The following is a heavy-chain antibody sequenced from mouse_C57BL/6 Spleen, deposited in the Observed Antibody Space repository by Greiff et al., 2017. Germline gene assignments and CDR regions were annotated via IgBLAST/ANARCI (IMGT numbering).Heavy chain of an antibody. V-gene: IGHV1-62-3*01. Sequence: QVQLQQPGAELVKPGASVKLSCKASGYTFTSYWMHWVKQRPGRGLEWIGRIDPNSGGTKYNEKFKSKATLTVDKPSSTAYLQLSSLTSEDTAIYYCATYYYGSSYDAMDYWGQGTSVTVSS. CDR2: IDPNSGGT. D-gene: IGHD1-1*01. CDR3: ATYYYGSSYDAMDY. J-gene: IGHJ4*01. CDR1: GYTFTSYW.